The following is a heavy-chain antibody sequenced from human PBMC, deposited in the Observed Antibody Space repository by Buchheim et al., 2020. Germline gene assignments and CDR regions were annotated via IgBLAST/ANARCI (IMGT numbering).Heavy chain of an antibody. CDR3: AREGRYTYGLDY. CDR2: ISYDGSNK. V-gene: IGHV3-30*03. Sequence: QVQVVESGGGVVQPGRSLRLSCAASGFTFSNYGMHWVRQAPGKGLEWVACISYDGSNKYYADSVKGRFTISRDNSKNTLYLQMNTLRVEDTALYYCAREGRYTYGLDYWGQGTL. CDR1: GFTFSNYG. J-gene: IGHJ4*02. D-gene: IGHD5-18*01.